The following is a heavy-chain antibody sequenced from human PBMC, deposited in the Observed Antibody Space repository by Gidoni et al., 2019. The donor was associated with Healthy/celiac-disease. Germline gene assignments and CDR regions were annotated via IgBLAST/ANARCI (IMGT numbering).Heavy chain of an antibody. CDR1: GFTFSSYG. CDR3: AKVGRRFWSGYLNYYYYYYMDV. D-gene: IGHD3-3*01. Sequence: QVQLVESGGGVVQPGRSLRLSCAASGFTFSSYGMQWVRQAPGKGLEWVAVISYDGSNKYYADSVKGRFTISRDNSKNTLYLQMNSLRAEDTAVYYCAKVGRRFWSGYLNYYYYYYMDVWGKGTTVTVSS. V-gene: IGHV3-30*18. J-gene: IGHJ6*03. CDR2: ISYDGSNK.